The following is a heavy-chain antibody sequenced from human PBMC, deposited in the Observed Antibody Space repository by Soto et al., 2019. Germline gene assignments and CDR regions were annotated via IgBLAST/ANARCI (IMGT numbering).Heavy chain of an antibody. D-gene: IGHD1-1*01. Sequence: GASVKVSGKASRFTFAGRYIQSVRQAPVQGLEWGGFINPNSGGTIDAQKFQGRLTMTTDSSLTTPHIELSRLSSDDKAFYYCAKSGNLSRPPPGYFDYGGQGTLVTVPS. CDR3: AKSGNLSRPPPGYFDY. J-gene: IGHJ4*02. CDR1: RFTFAGRY. CDR2: INPNSGGT. V-gene: IGHV1-2*02.